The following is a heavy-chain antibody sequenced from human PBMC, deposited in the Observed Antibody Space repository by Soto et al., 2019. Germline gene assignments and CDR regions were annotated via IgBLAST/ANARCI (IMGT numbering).Heavy chain of an antibody. D-gene: IGHD2-15*01. CDR3: ARDCSGGSCYPGRYV. V-gene: IGHV3-21*01. Sequence: EVQLVESGGGLVKPGGSLRLSCADSGFNFNRYTINWVRQAPGKRLEWLSSISSSGYIFSTDSVRGSFTISRDNAKNSGYLQISSLRAEYTAVYFCARDCSGGSCYPGRYVWGQGTTVTVSS. J-gene: IGHJ6*02. CDR1: GFNFNRYT. CDR2: ISSSGYI.